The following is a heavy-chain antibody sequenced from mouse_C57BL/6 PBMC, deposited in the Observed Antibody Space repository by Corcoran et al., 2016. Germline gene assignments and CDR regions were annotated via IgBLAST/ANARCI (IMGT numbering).Heavy chain of an antibody. Sequence: QVQLQQSGAELVKPGASVKISCKASGYAFSSYWMNWVKQRPGKGLEWIGQIYPGDGDTNYNGKFKGKATLTADKSSSTAYMQLSSLTSEDSAVYFCARGQLRPHFDYWGQGTTLTVSS. V-gene: IGHV1-80*01. CDR2: IYPGDGDT. D-gene: IGHD3-2*02. CDR3: ARGQLRPHFDY. CDR1: GYAFSSYW. J-gene: IGHJ2*01.